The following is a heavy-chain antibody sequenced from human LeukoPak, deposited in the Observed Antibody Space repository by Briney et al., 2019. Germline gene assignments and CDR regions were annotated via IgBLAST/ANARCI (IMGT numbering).Heavy chain of an antibody. CDR3: ARDMVYIAS. Sequence: SETLSLTCTVSGGSISSSNYYWGWIRQPPGKGLEWIGSIYYSGSTYYNPSLKSRVTISVDTSKNQFSLKLNSVTAADTAVYYCARDMVYIASWGQGTLVTASS. J-gene: IGHJ4*02. D-gene: IGHD2-8*01. V-gene: IGHV4-39*07. CDR2: IYYSGST. CDR1: GGSISSSNYY.